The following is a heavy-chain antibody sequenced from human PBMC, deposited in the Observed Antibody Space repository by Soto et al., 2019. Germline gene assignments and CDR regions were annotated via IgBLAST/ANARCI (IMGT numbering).Heavy chain of an antibody. J-gene: IGHJ6*02. CDR3: ARDQDNWNDDYYYYYGMDV. Sequence: EVQLVESGGGLVQPGGSLRLSCAASGFTFSSYSMNWVHQAPGKGLEWVSYISSSSTIYYADSVKGRFTISRDNAKNSLYLQMNSLRAEDTAVYYCARDQDNWNDDYYYYYGMDVWGQGTTVTVSS. V-gene: IGHV3-48*01. D-gene: IGHD1-1*01. CDR1: GFTFSSYS. CDR2: ISSSSTI.